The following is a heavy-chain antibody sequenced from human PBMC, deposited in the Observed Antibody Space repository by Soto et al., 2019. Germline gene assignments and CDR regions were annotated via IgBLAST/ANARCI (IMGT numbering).Heavy chain of an antibody. D-gene: IGHD4-4*01. CDR2: IKSKTDGGTT. CDR3: TTGQTTVTRYYYYGMDV. CDR1: GFTFSNAW. J-gene: IGHJ6*02. V-gene: IGHV3-15*07. Sequence: ESGGGLVKPGGSLRLSCAASGFTFSNAWMNWVRQAPGKGLEWVGRIKSKTDGGTTDYAAPVKGRFTISRDDSKNTLYLQMNSLKTEDTAVYYCTTGQTTVTRYYYYGMDVWGQGTTVTVSS.